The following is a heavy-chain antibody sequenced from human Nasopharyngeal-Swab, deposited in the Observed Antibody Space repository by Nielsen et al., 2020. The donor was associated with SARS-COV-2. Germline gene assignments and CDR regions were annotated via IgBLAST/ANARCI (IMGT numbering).Heavy chain of an antibody. CDR3: AKDSPPNGDY. V-gene: IGHV3-30-3*01. CDR1: GFTFSSYA. J-gene: IGHJ4*02. CDR2: ISYDGSNK. Sequence: GESLKISCAASGFTFSSYAMHWVRQAPGKGLEWVAVISYDGSNKYYADSVKGRFTISRDNSKNTLYLQMNSLRAEDTAVYYCAKDSPPNGDYWGQGTLVTVSS.